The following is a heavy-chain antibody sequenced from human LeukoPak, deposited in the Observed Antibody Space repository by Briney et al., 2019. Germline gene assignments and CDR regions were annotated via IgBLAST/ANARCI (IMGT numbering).Heavy chain of an antibody. J-gene: IGHJ4*02. CDR3: AKDMQTWPRFPDY. V-gene: IGHV3-23*01. CDR1: GFTFSNYA. Sequence: GGSLRLSCGASGFTFSNYAMSWVRQAPGKGLEWVSGINDNGSTRFYAASVTGRFTSSRDNPKNTLYLQMNGLRVEDTAVYYCAKDMQTWPRFPDYWGQGTLVTVSS. D-gene: IGHD5-12*01. CDR2: INDNGSTR.